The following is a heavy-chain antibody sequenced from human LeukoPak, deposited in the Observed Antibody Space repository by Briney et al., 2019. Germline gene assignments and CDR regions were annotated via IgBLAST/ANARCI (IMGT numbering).Heavy chain of an antibody. Sequence: GGSLRLSCEASGFTFTTYSMTWVRQAPGKGLEWVSIISSGSSAIFSADALKGRFTISRDDAKNLLYLDMNSLRAGDTAVYYCARGHTAVTRHFDFWGQGTLVTVSS. D-gene: IGHD4-17*01. J-gene: IGHJ4*02. CDR3: ARGHTAVTRHFDF. CDR2: ISSGSSAI. V-gene: IGHV3-21*01. CDR1: GFTFTTYS.